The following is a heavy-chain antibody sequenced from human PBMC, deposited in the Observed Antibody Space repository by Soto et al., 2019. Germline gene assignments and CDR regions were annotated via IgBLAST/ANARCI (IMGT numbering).Heavy chain of an antibody. CDR1: GFTFSRYE. J-gene: IGHJ3*01. D-gene: IGHD3-10*01. CDR3: ATRSGGGGAFDF. CDR2: IHSSGTTI. Sequence: GGSLRLSCAASGFTFSRYEMNWVRQAPGKGLEWIAYIHSSGTTIYYADSVKGRFTISRDNAKNSLCLQLNSLSAEDTAVYYRATRSGGGGAFDFWGQGTMVTVSS. V-gene: IGHV3-48*03.